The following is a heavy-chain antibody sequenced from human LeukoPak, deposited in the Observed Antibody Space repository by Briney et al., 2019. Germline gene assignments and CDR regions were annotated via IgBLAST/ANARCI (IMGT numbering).Heavy chain of an antibody. D-gene: IGHD3-22*01. J-gene: IGHJ4*02. Sequence: GGSLRLSCAASGFTFSTYSMNWVRQAPGKGLEWVSYISYSSSAIYYADSVKGRFTISRDNAKNSLYLRMNSLRDEGTAVYYCARDSYGSSGYYYVSGYWGQGTLVTVSS. CDR1: GFTFSTYS. CDR3: ARDSYGSSGYYYVSGY. V-gene: IGHV3-48*02. CDR2: ISYSSSAI.